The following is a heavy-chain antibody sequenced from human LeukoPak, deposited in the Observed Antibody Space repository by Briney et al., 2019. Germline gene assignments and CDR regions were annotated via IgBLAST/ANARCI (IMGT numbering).Heavy chain of an antibody. CDR1: GFNFNNHN. CDR2: ISGSGDAI. CDR3: AGTYGSGSLDY. V-gene: IGHV3-48*01. Sequence: GGSLRLSCAASGFNFNNHNMNWVRQAPGKGLQWVSYISGSGDAIFYAESVQGRFTISRDNAKNSVYLQMNSLRAEDTAVYYCAGTYGSGSLDYGGQGTLVTVSS. J-gene: IGHJ4*02. D-gene: IGHD2-15*01.